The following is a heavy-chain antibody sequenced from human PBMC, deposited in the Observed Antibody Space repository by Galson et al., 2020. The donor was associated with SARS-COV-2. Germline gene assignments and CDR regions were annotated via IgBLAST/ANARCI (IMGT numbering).Heavy chain of an antibody. D-gene: IGHD4-17*01. V-gene: IGHV3-15*01. CDR1: GFTFSDAW. CDR3: TTDESSSVFDY. CDR2: IRTKSDGGTT. Sequence: AGGSLRLSCAVSGFTFSDAWMTWVRQAPGKGLEWVGRIRTKSDGGTTDYAAPVKGRFTISRDDSKTTLYLQMHSLKTEDTAVYYCTTDESSSVFDYWGPGTLVTVSS. J-gene: IGHJ4*02.